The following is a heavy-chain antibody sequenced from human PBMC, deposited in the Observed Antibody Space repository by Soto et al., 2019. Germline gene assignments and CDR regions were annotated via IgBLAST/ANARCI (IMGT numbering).Heavy chain of an antibody. Sequence: GASVKVSCKASGYTFPGNYMHWVRQAPGQGLEWMAWINPTSGGTNYAQKFQGRVTMTWDTSISTAYMELSRLRSDDTAIYYCARGYCSSSGCSHYFDYWGQGTLVTVSS. CDR1: GYTFPGNY. D-gene: IGHD2-2*01. V-gene: IGHV1-2*02. CDR3: ARGYCSSSGCSHYFDY. CDR2: INPTSGGT. J-gene: IGHJ4*02.